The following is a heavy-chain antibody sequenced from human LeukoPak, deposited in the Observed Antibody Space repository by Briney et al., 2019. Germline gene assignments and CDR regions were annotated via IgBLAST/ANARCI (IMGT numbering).Heavy chain of an antibody. J-gene: IGHJ6*03. Sequence: ASVKVSCKASGYTFTSYIISWVRQAPGQGLEWMGWINAYNGNTDYEQRVQGRVTMTTDTSTSTAYMELRSLRSDDTAVYYCARDRHIAAAVYYYYMDVWGKGTPVTVSS. V-gene: IGHV1-18*01. D-gene: IGHD6-13*01. CDR1: GYTFTSYI. CDR3: ARDRHIAAAVYYYYMDV. CDR2: INAYNGNT.